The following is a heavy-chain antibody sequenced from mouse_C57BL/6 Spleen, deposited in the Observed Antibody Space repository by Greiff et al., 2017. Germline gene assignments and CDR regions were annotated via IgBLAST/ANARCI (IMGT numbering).Heavy chain of an antibody. Sequence: QVQLKQSGAELVRPGTSVKMSCKASGYTFTNYWIGWAKQRPGHGLEWIGDIYPGGGYTNYNEKFKGKATLTADKSSSTAYMQFSSLTSEDSAIYYCARGAVGGFDYWGQGTTLTVSS. V-gene: IGHV1-63*01. CDR3: ARGAVGGFDY. CDR2: IYPGGGYT. J-gene: IGHJ2*01. CDR1: GYTFTNYW.